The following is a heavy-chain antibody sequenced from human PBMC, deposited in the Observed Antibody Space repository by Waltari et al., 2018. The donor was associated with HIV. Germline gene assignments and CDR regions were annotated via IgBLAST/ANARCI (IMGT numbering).Heavy chain of an antibody. D-gene: IGHD6-6*01. J-gene: IGHJ4*02. CDR2: RNPNRGNT. Sequence: QVQLVQSGAEVKKPGASVKVSCKASGYTFTSYDINWVRQATGQGLEWMGWRNPNRGNTGYAPKFQGRVSMTRNTSIGTAYMELSSLRSEDPAVYYCAGGGYSTSSRDVDYWGQGTLVTVSS. CDR1: GYTFTSYD. V-gene: IGHV1-8*01. CDR3: AGGGYSTSSRDVDY.